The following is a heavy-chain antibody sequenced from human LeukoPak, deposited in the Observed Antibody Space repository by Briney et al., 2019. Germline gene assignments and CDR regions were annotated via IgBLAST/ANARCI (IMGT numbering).Heavy chain of an antibody. CDR3: GATSVAAYHDHFDI. V-gene: IGHV3-33*07. CDR1: GFYISNCS. CDR2: IWYDGSNK. J-gene: IGHJ3*02. D-gene: IGHD6-6*01. Sequence: WGSLSLSCTASGFYISNCSIYLGCQAPGKGLEWVAVIWYDGSNKYYADSVKGRFTISRDNSKDTLYLQMNSLRAEDTAVYYCGATSVAAYHDHFDIWGRGTMVTVSS.